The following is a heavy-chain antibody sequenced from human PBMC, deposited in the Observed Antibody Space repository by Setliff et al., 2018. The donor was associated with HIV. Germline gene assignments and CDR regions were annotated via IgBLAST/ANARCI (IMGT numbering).Heavy chain of an antibody. CDR3: ARGALLAVFDFDH. J-gene: IGHJ4*01. Sequence: ASVKVSCKTSGYTFTTYSIHWVRQAPGQSLGWMGWINVGKGDTKYSQELQGRITLTTDTSANTAYMELSSLRSDDTAVYFCARGALLAVFDFDHWGHGPQVTVSS. V-gene: IGHV1-3*01. CDR2: INVGKGDT. CDR1: GYTFTTYS. D-gene: IGHD3-10*01.